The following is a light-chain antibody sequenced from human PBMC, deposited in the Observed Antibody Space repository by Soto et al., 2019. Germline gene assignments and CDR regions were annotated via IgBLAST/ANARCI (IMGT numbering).Light chain of an antibody. Sequence: DIQMTQSPSYVSASVGDRVTITCRASQGIKNWLAWYQQKPGKAPNLLIYTGSSLQSGVPSRFSGSGSGTDFTLTINSLQPEDFATYYCQQSYSTLPITFGQGTKVDIK. CDR3: QQSYSTLPIT. V-gene: IGKV1-12*01. CDR2: TGS. J-gene: IGKJ1*01. CDR1: QGIKNW.